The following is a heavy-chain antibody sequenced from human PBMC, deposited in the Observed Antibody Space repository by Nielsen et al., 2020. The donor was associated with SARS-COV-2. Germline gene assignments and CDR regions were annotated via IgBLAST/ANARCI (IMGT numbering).Heavy chain of an antibody. J-gene: IGHJ6*02. CDR2: IYYSGST. D-gene: IGHD4-11*01. V-gene: IGHV4-31*03. CDR1: DGSVSSGDYY. CDR3: ARGLTVTTHRNYYYYGMDV. Sequence: SETLSLTCTVSDGSVSSGDYYWTWIRQHPGKGLEWIGYIYYSGSTYYNRSLKSRITISADTSKNQFSLKVSSMTAADTAVYYCARGLTVTTHRNYYYYGMDVWGQGTTVTVSS.